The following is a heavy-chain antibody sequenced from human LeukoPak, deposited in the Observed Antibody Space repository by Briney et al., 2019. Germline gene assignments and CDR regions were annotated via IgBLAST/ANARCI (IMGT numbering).Heavy chain of an antibody. CDR3: ATPKNKYAWDFDY. Sequence: ASVKVSCKASGYTFTGYYMHWVRQAPGQGLEWMGWINPNSGGTNYAQKFQGRVTMTRDTSISTACMELSRLRSDDTAVYYCATPKNKYAWDFDYWGQGTLVTVSS. CDR1: GYTFTGYY. CDR2: INPNSGGT. D-gene: IGHD3-16*01. J-gene: IGHJ4*02. V-gene: IGHV1-2*02.